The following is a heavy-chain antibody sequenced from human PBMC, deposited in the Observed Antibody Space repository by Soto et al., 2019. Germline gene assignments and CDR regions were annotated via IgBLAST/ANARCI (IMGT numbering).Heavy chain of an antibody. J-gene: IGHJ4*02. CDR2: IYYSGNT. CDR3: ATLVTTYFEY. D-gene: IGHD3-9*01. V-gene: IGHV4-31*03. Sequence: QVQLQESGPGLVKPSQTLSLTCTVSGGSISSGGYYWSWIRQHPKKGLELIGYIYYSGNTYYKPSLKSRVAISVDTSKSQFSLNLTSVTAADTAVYYCATLVTTYFEYWGQGTLVTVSS. CDR1: GGSISSGGYY.